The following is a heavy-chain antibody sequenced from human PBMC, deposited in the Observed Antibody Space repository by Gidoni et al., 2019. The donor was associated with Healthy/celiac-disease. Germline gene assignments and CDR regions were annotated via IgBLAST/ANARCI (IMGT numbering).Heavy chain of an antibody. CDR3: ARDMTNSGSYFLGLNFDY. Sequence: QVQLVQSGAEVKKPAASVKVSCKASGYTFTGYYMHWVRQAPGQGLEWMGWINPNSGGTNYAQKFQGRVTMTRDTSISTAYMELSRLRSDDTAVYYCARDMTNSGSYFLGLNFDYWGQGTLVTVSS. D-gene: IGHD1-26*01. CDR2: INPNSGGT. CDR1: GYTFTGYY. J-gene: IGHJ4*02. V-gene: IGHV1-2*02.